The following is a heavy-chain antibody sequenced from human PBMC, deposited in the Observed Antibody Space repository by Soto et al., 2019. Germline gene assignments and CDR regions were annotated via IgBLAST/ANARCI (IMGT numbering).Heavy chain of an antibody. Sequence: SETLSLTCTVSGGSVSSGSYYWSWIRQPPGKGLEWIGYIYYSGSTNYNPSLKSRVTISVDTSKNQFSLKLSSVTAADTAVYYCARVVVPAAIWFAPWGQGTLVTVSS. J-gene: IGHJ5*02. CDR2: IYYSGST. V-gene: IGHV4-61*01. D-gene: IGHD2-2*01. CDR3: ARVVVPAAIWFAP. CDR1: GGSVSSGSYY.